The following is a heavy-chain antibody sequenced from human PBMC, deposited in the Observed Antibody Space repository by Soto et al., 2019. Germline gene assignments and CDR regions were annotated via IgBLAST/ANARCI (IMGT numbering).Heavy chain of an antibody. CDR1: GLTFRNYA. D-gene: IGHD2-2*01. J-gene: IGHJ4*02. Sequence: EVQLLESGGGLVQPGGSLRLSCAASGLTFRNYAMTWVRQAPGKGPEWVSTVSGNGGETFYADSVKGRFTISRDNSKDTFYLIMKSLRVEDTAVYYCAKGGHQSFFDYWGQGTPVAGSS. CDR3: AKGGHQSFFDY. V-gene: IGHV3-23*01. CDR2: VSGNGGET.